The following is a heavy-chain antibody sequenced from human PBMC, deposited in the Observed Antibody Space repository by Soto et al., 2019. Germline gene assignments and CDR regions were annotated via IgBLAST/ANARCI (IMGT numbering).Heavy chain of an antibody. Sequence: QVQLQESGPGLVKPSQTLSLTCTVSGGSISSGGYYWSWIRLHPGKGLEWIGYIYYSGSTYYNPSFNSRVTISVDTSKNQFSLKLSSVTAADTAVYYCASGEYCGGDCYSSYAYWVQGTLVTVSS. CDR2: IYYSGST. D-gene: IGHD2-21*02. CDR1: GGSISSGGYY. V-gene: IGHV4-31*03. J-gene: IGHJ4*02. CDR3: ASGEYCGGDCYSSYAY.